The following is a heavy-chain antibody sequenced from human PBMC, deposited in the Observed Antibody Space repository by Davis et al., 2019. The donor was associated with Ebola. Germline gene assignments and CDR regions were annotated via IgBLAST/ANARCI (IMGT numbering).Heavy chain of an antibody. J-gene: IGHJ4*02. CDR1: GGTFSSYA. V-gene: IGHV1-69*04. CDR3: ARDLFSSGWYPY. CDR2: IIPILGIA. D-gene: IGHD6-19*01. Sequence: AASVKVSCKASGGTFSSYAISWVRQAPGQGLEWMGRIIPILGIANYAQKLQGRVTMTTDTSTSTAYMELRSLRSDDTAVYYCARDLFSSGWYPYWGQGTLVTVSS.